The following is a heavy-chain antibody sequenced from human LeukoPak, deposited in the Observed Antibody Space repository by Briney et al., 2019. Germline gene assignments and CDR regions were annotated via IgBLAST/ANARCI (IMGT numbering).Heavy chain of an antibody. CDR3: ARAEYSSSWYDPFQH. D-gene: IGHD6-13*01. V-gene: IGHV1-18*04. CDR1: GYTFTSYG. Sequence: ASVKVSCMASGYTFTSYGISWVRQAPGQGLEWMGWISAYNGNTNYAQKLQGRVTMTTDTSTSTAYMELRSLRSDDTAVYYCARAEYSSSWYDPFQHWGQGTLVTVSS. CDR2: ISAYNGNT. J-gene: IGHJ1*01.